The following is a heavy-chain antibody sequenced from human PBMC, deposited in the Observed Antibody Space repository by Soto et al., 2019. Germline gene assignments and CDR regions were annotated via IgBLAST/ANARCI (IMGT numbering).Heavy chain of an antibody. CDR2: MNPDSGHA. CDR1: GYTFTNSD. D-gene: IGHD2-15*01. CDR3: ARRPHCSGGICYYGLDN. Sequence: QVQLVQSGAEVKKPGASVKVSCKASGYTFTNSDINWMRQAPGQGLEWMGWMNPDSGHAAYAQKLQGRVTLTTSTSTSTVYMEMRSVGSEDTAVYYCARRPHCSGGICYYGLDNWGQGTLVTVSS. V-gene: IGHV1-8*01. J-gene: IGHJ4*02.